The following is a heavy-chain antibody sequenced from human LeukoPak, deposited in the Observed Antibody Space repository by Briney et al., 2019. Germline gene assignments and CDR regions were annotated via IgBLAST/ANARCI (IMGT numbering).Heavy chain of an antibody. CDR2: IRYDGSNK. CDR3: ARDLVVTYYYGMDV. V-gene: IGHV3-30*02. J-gene: IGHJ6*02. CDR1: GFTFSSYG. Sequence: TGGSLRLSCAASGFTFSSYGMHWVRQAPGKGLEWVAFIRYDGSNKYYADSVKGRFTISRDNAKNSLYLQMNSLRAEDTAVYYCARDLVVTYYYGMDVWGQGTTVTVSS. D-gene: IGHD2-8*02.